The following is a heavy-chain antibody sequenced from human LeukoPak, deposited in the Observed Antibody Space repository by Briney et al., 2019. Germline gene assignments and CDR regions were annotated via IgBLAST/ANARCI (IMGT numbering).Heavy chain of an antibody. V-gene: IGHV5-51*01. J-gene: IGHJ4*02. CDR1: GSRFTSYW. CDR2: IYPGDSDT. Sequence: GASLKISCKGSGSRFTSYWIGWVRQMPGKGLEWMGIIYPGDSDTRYSPSFQGQVTISADKSISTAYLQWSSLKASDTAMYYCARLNDVGARAFDYWGQGTLVTVSS. D-gene: IGHD1-26*01. CDR3: ARLNDVGARAFDY.